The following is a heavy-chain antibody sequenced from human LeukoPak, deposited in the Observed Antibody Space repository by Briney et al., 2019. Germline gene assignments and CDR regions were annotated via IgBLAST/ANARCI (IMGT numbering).Heavy chain of an antibody. J-gene: IGHJ4*02. D-gene: IGHD1-14*01. CDR2: ISYDGSAK. V-gene: IGHV3-30*03. Sequence: GGSLRLSCAASGFNFRSYGMNWVRQAPGKGLEWVAVISYDGSAKYYADSMKGRFTISRDNSKNTLNLQMNSLRAEDTAVYYCARLWYQTDYWGQGTLVTVSS. CDR1: GFNFRSYG. CDR3: ARLWYQTDY.